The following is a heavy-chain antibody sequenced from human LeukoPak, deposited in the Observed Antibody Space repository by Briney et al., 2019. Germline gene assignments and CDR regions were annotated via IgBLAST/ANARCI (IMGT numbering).Heavy chain of an antibody. J-gene: IGHJ4*02. CDR2: IWYDGSNK. CDR1: GFTFSNFY. Sequence: PGGSLRLSCAASGFTFSNFYMSWVRQAPGKGLEWVAVIWYDGSNKYYADSVKGRITISRDNSKNTLYLQMDSLRAEDTAVYYCAREIRSRRQLVPFDYWGQGTLVTVSS. V-gene: IGHV3-33*08. CDR3: AREIRSRRQLVPFDY. D-gene: IGHD6-6*01.